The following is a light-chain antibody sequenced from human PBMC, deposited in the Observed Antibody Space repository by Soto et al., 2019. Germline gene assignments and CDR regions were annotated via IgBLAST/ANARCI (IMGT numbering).Light chain of an antibody. Sequence: DIVMTQSPDSLTVSLGERATINCKSSQTVLYSSNNKNYLARYQHKPGQPPKLLIYWVSTREFGVPDRFSGSGSATDFTLTISRLQAEDVAVYYCQQYYTTPRTFGQGTKVEIK. V-gene: IGKV4-1*01. CDR3: QQYYTTPRT. CDR1: QTVLYSSNNKNY. CDR2: WVS. J-gene: IGKJ1*01.